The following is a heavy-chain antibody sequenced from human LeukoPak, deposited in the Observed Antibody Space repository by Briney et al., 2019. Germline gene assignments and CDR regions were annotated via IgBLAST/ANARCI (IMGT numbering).Heavy chain of an antibody. CDR2: INTSGGST. Sequence: ASVKVSCKSSGYTFTSYYMHWVRQAPGQGLEWMGIINTSGGSTSYAQKFQGRVTMTRDTSTSTVYMELSSLRSEDTAVYYCARQYYDILTGYSNFDYWGQGTLVTVSS. CDR1: GYTFTSYY. CDR3: ARQYYDILTGYSNFDY. D-gene: IGHD3-9*01. J-gene: IGHJ4*02. V-gene: IGHV1-46*01.